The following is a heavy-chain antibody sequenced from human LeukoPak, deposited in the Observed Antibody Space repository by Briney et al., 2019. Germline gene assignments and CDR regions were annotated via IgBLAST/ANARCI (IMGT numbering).Heavy chain of an antibody. V-gene: IGHV4-34*01. CDR3: ARGGFGYCSGGTCYRKYSRGWYPEDY. CDR1: GGSFSGYY. CDR2: INESGST. D-gene: IGHD2-15*01. Sequence: PETLSLTCAVYGGSFSGYYWSWSRHPPGKGLEWSGEINESGSTTYNPSLKSRVAISVATSKNQLSLKLTPVPAADTAVYYCARGGFGYCSGGTCYRKYSRGWYPEDYWGQGTLVTVSS. J-gene: IGHJ4*02.